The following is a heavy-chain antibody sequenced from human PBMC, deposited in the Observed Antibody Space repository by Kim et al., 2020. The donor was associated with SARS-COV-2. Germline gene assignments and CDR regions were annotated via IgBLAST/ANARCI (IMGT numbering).Heavy chain of an antibody. CDR3: AREGEYSSGWFDY. CDR1: GYTFTGYY. CDR2: INPNSGGT. D-gene: IGHD6-19*01. Sequence: ASVKVSCKASGYTFTGYYMHWVRQAPGQGLEWMGWINPNSGGTNYAQKFQGRVTMTRDTSISTAYMELSRLRSDDTAVYYCAREGEYSSGWFDYWGQGTLVTVSS. V-gene: IGHV1-2*02. J-gene: IGHJ4*02.